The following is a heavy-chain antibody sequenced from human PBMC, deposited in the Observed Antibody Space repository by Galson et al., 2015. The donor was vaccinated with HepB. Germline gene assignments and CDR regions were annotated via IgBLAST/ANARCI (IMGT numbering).Heavy chain of an antibody. CDR2: ISISGATI. J-gene: IGHJ5*02. D-gene: IGHD6-25*01. CDR3: ARAALGWFDP. CDR1: GFSFSDYY. Sequence: SLRLSCAASGFSFSDYYMTWIRQAPGKGLEWLSYISISGATIYYADSVRGRFTISRDNAKNSLYLQMYSLRAEDTALYYCARAALGWFDPWGQGTQVTVSS. V-gene: IGHV3-11*01.